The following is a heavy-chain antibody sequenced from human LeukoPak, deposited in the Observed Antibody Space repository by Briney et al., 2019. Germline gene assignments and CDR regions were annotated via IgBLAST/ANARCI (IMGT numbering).Heavy chain of an antibody. CDR2: INYSGST. CDR1: GGSFSGYY. D-gene: IGHD3-22*01. V-gene: IGHV4-34*01. J-gene: IGHJ2*01. Sequence: SETLSLTCAVYGGSFSGYYWSWIRQPPGKGLEWIGEINYSGSTNYNPSLKSRVTISVDTSKNQFSLKLSSVTAADTAVYYCARGFGYYDSSGSQPHWYFDLWGRGTLVTVSS. CDR3: ARGFGYYDSSGSQPHWYFDL.